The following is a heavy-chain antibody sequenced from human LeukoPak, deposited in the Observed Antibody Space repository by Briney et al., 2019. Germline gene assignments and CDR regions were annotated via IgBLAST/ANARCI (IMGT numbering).Heavy chain of an antibody. V-gene: IGHV3-74*01. CDR1: GFTFSSDW. CDR2: INSDGSST. Sequence: GGSLTLSCAASGFTFSSDWMHWVRQAPGEGRVWVSRINSDGSSTSYARSVKGRFTISRDNAKNTLYLQVTSLRAEDTAVYYCARAPVSVYYYMDVWGKGTTVTVSS. CDR3: ARAPVSVYYYMDV. D-gene: IGHD3-10*01. J-gene: IGHJ6*03.